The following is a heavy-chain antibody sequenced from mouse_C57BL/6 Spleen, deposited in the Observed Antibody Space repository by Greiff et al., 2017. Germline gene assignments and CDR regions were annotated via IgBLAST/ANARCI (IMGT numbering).Heavy chain of an antibody. V-gene: IGHV1-69*01. Sequence: QVQLKQPGAELVMPGASVKLSCKASGYTFTSYWMHWVKQRPGQGLEWIGEIDPSDSYTNCNQKFKGKSTLTVDKSSSTAYMQLSSLTSEDSAVYYCARNDVYAMDYWGQGTSVTVSS. CDR1: GYTFTSYW. J-gene: IGHJ4*01. CDR3: ARNDVYAMDY. D-gene: IGHD2-3*01. CDR2: IDPSDSYT.